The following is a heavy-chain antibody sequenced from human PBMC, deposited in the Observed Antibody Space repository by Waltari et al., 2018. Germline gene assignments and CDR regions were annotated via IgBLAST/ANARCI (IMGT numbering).Heavy chain of an antibody. Sequence: EVQLVESGGGLVQPGGSLRLSCAASGFTFSSYAMSWVRQAPGKGLEWCSVFGCSGGRTYYADSVKGRFTISRDNSKNTLYLQMNSLRAEDTAVYYCAKTWLVGSVNDAFDIWGQGTMVTVSS. V-gene: IGHV3-23*04. CDR1: GFTFSSYA. CDR3: AKTWLVGSVNDAFDI. J-gene: IGHJ3*02. D-gene: IGHD1-26*01. CDR2: FGCSGGRT.